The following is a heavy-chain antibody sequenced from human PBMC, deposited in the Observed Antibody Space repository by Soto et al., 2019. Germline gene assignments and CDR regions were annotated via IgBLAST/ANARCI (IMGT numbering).Heavy chain of an antibody. CDR1: GGSISSSSYY. J-gene: IGHJ4*02. V-gene: IGHV4-39*01. D-gene: IGHD2-2*01. CDR3: ARRPDIVVVPAAIDY. Sequence: QLQLQESGPGLVKPSETLSLTCTVSGGSISSSSYYWGWIRQPPGKGLEWIGSIYYSGSTYYNPSLKSRVTISVDTSKNQFSLKLSSVTAADTAVYYCARRPDIVVVPAAIDYWGQGTLVTVSS. CDR2: IYYSGST.